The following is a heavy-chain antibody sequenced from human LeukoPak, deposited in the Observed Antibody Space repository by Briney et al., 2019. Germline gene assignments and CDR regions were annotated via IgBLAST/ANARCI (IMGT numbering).Heavy chain of an antibody. V-gene: IGHV1-8*01. CDR2: MNPNSGNT. J-gene: IGHJ6*02. Sequence: VASGKVSCKASGYTFTSYDINWVRQATGQGLEWMGWMNPNSGNTGYAQKFQGRVTMTRNTSISTAYMELSSLRSEDTAVYYCARQKQYYYYYYYGMDVWGQGTTVTVSS. CDR3: ARQKQYYYYYYYGMDV. D-gene: IGHD2/OR15-2a*01. CDR1: GYTFTSYD.